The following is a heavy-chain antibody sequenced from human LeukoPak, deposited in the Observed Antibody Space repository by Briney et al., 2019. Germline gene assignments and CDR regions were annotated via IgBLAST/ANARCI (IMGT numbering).Heavy chain of an antibody. V-gene: IGHV4-59*01. CDR2: IHYSGRT. Sequence: PSETLNLTCTVSGGSISSYYWNWIRQPPGKGLEWIGYIHYSGRTNYSPSLKSRVTIPVDTSKNQFSLKLISVTAADTAVYYCARGGFMDPFDPWGQGTLHSLSS. CDR3: ARGGFMDPFDP. J-gene: IGHJ5*02. CDR1: GGSISSYY. D-gene: IGHD3-10*01.